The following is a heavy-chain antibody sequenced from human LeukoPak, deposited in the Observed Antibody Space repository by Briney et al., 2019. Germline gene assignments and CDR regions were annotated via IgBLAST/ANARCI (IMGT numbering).Heavy chain of an antibody. CDR3: ARATPLDP. Sequence: SETLSLTCAVSGYSISSGYYWGWIRQPPGKGLEWIGSIYHSGSTYYNPSLKSRVTISVDTSKNQFSLKLSSVTAADTAVYYCARATPLDPWGQGTLVTVSS. CDR2: IYHSGST. V-gene: IGHV4-38-2*01. D-gene: IGHD1-26*01. J-gene: IGHJ5*02. CDR1: GYSISSGYY.